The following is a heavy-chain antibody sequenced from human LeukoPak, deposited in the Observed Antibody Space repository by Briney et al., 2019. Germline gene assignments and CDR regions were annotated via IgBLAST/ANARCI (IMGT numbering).Heavy chain of an antibody. CDR2: ISGSGGST. D-gene: IGHD2-15*01. CDR1: GFTFSSYA. Sequence: PGGSLRLSCAASGFTFSSYAMRWVRQAPGKGLEWVSGISGSGGSTYYADSVKGRFTISRDNSKNTLYLQMNSLRAEDTAVYYCAKCGGGYYYYYYMDVWGKGTTVTVSS. CDR3: AKCGGGYYYYYYMDV. J-gene: IGHJ6*03. V-gene: IGHV3-23*01.